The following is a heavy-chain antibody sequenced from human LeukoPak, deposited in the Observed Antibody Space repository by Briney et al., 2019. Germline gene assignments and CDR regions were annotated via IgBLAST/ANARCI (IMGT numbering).Heavy chain of an antibody. D-gene: IGHD6-25*01. CDR2: IRNDGSNK. V-gene: IGHV3-30*02. J-gene: IGHJ4*02. Sequence: GGSLRLSCAASGFTFSSYGMHWVRQAPGKGLEWVAFIRNDGSNKYYADSVKGRFTISRDTSKNTLYLQMNSLRAEDTAVYYCAKDFRAALTPGYFDYWGQGTLVTVSS. CDR1: GFTFSSYG. CDR3: AKDFRAALTPGYFDY.